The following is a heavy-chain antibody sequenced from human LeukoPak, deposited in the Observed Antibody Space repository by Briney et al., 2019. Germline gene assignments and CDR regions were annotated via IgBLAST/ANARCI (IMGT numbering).Heavy chain of an antibody. CDR2: FSGSGGST. Sequence: PGGSLRLSCAASGFTFSSYAMSWVRQAPGKGLECISGFSGSGGSTYYAVSVKRRFTISRDNAKNPLYLQMNSLRAEDTAVYYCARVSYYHCSDYWGQGTLVTVSS. CDR3: ARVSYYHCSDY. D-gene: IGHD3-10*01. V-gene: IGHV3-23*01. CDR1: GFTFSSYA. J-gene: IGHJ4*02.